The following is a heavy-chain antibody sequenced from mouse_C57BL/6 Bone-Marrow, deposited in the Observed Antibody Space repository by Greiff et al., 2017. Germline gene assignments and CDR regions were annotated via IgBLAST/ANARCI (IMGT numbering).Heavy chain of an antibody. V-gene: IGHV2-2*01. D-gene: IGHD1-1*01. CDR3: ARPIYYYGGSSLRARDY. Sequence: QVHVKQSGPGLVQPSQSLSITCTVSGFSLTSYGVHWVRQSPGKALEWLGVIWSGGNTYSNAAFISRLSISKDNSKSQVFFKMNSLQADDTAIYYCARPIYYYGGSSLRARDYWGQGTSVTVSS. CDR1: GFSLTSYG. CDR2: IWSGGNT. J-gene: IGHJ4*01.